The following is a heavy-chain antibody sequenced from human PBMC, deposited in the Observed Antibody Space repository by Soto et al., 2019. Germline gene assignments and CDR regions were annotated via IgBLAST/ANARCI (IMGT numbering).Heavy chain of an antibody. Sequence: GGSLILSCAASGFTFYDYGMSWVRQAPGKGLEWVSGINWNGGSTGYADSVKGRFTISRDNAKNSLYLQMNSLRAEDTALYYCARAGEEQQLTYYYYGMDVWGQGTTVTVSS. V-gene: IGHV3-20*04. CDR1: GFTFYDYG. CDR2: INWNGGST. CDR3: ARAGEEQQLTYYYYGMDV. J-gene: IGHJ6*02. D-gene: IGHD6-13*01.